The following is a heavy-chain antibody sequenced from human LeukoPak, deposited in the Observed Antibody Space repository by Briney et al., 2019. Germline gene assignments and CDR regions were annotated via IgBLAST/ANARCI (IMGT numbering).Heavy chain of an antibody. V-gene: IGHV4-30-2*01. Sequence: SQTLSLTCTVSGGSISSGGYYWSWIRQPPGKGLEWIGYIYHSGSTYYNPSLKSRVTISVDKSKNQFSLKLSSVTAADTAVYYCARSSDSSGYYRYWDQGTLVTVSS. CDR1: GGSISSGGYY. D-gene: IGHD3-22*01. CDR3: ARSSDSSGYYRY. CDR2: IYHSGST. J-gene: IGHJ4*02.